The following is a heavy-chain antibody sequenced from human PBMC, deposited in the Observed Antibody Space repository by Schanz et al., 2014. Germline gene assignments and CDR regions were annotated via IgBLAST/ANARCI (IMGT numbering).Heavy chain of an antibody. V-gene: IGHV4-38-2*01. CDR2: IYYSGST. D-gene: IGHD3-16*02. CDR1: GFTFSDSW. CDR3: ARHWSGRNYDYVRASYRLNGMDV. Sequence: VQLVESGGGLVQPGGSLRLSCAASGFTFSDSWMHWIRQPPGKGLEWIGSIYYSGSTYYNPSLKSRLTISADTSKNQTSLRLSSVTAPDTAVYYCARHWSGRNYDYVRASYRLNGMDVWGQGTTVTVSS. J-gene: IGHJ6*02.